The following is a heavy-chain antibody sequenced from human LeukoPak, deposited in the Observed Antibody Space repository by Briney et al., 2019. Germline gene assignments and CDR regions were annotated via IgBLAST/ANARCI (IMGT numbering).Heavy chain of an antibody. V-gene: IGHV3-21*01. CDR3: AREAPAAMVRGVSEFDY. CDR2: ISSSSSYI. D-gene: IGHD3-10*01. Sequence: GGSLRLSCAASGFTFSSYSMNWVRQAPGKGLEWVSSISSSSSYIYYADSVKGRFTISRDNAKNSLYLQMNSLRAEDTAVYYCAREAPAAMVRGVSEFDYWGQGTPVTVSS. J-gene: IGHJ4*02. CDR1: GFTFSSYS.